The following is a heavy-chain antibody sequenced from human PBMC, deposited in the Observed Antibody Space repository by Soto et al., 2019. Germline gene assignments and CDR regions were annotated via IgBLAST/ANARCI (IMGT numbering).Heavy chain of an antibody. V-gene: IGHV5-10-1*03. CDR2: IDPSDSYT. D-gene: IGHD1-26*01. CDR3: VRDKLKYSVRPNPGDY. Sequence: EVQLVQSGAEVKKSGESLKIACKGSGYSFTSYWINWVRQMPGKGLEWMGRIDPSDSYTHYNPSFQGHVSMSADKSISTAYLQWSSLKASDTAMYYCVRDKLKYSVRPNPGDYWGQGTLVTVSS. CDR1: GYSFTSYW. J-gene: IGHJ4*02.